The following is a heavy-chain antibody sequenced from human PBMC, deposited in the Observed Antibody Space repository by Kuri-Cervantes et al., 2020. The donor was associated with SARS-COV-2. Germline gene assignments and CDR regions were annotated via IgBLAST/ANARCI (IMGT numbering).Heavy chain of an antibody. CDR1: GGSISSGGYY. D-gene: IGHD2-2*02. J-gene: IGHJ3*02. Sequence: SETLSLTCTVSGGSISSGGYYWSWIRQPAGKGLEWIGRIYTSGSTNYNPSLKSRVTISVDTSKNQFSLKLSSVTAADTAVYYCARDPHIRLSDAFDIWGQGTMVTVSS. V-gene: IGHV4-61*02. CDR2: IYTSGST. CDR3: ARDPHIRLSDAFDI.